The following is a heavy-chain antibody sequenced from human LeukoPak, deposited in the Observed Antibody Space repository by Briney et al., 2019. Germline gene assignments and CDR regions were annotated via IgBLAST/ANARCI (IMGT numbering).Heavy chain of an antibody. CDR1: GGSISTSFYY. J-gene: IGHJ6*03. Sequence: ASETLSLTCTVSGGSISTSFYYWGWIRQPPGKGLEWIGSIYYSGSTNYNPSLKSRVTISIDTSKNQFSLMLSSVTAADTAVYYCARVRAGNYFYYLDVWGKGTTVTVSS. CDR2: IYYSGST. V-gene: IGHV4-39*07. CDR3: ARVRAGNYFYYLDV.